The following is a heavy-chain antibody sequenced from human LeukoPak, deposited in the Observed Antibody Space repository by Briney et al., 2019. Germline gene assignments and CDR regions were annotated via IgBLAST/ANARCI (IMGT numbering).Heavy chain of an antibody. CDR1: GYTFTGYY. CDR2: INPNSGGT. CDR3: AGAPDFWSGYRYYFDY. V-gene: IGHV1-2*02. D-gene: IGHD3-3*01. Sequence: ASVKVSCKASGYTFTGYYMHWVRQAPGQGLEWMGWINPNSGGTNYAQKFQGRVTMTRDTSISTAYMELSRLRSDDTAVYYCAGAPDFWSGYRYYFDYWGQGTLVTVSS. J-gene: IGHJ4*02.